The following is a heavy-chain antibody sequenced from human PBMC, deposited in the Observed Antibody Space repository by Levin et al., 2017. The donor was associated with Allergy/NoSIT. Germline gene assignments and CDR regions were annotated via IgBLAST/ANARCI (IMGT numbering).Heavy chain of an antibody. CDR3: ARGGGSHAFDS. Sequence: GGSLRLSCAASGFTFSSYWIHWVRQAPGKGLVWVSRINSDGSDTIYADSVKGRFTVSRDNAKNTLYLQMSSLRGEDTAVYYCARGGGSHAFDSWGQGTMVTVSS. V-gene: IGHV3-74*01. J-gene: IGHJ3*02. CDR2: INSDGSDT. CDR1: GFTFSSYW. D-gene: IGHD5-12*01.